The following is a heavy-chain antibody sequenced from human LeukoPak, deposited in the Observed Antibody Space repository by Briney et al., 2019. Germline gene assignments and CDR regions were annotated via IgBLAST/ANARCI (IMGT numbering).Heavy chain of an antibody. CDR1: GFSLSTSGMC. D-gene: IGHD6-19*01. CDR2: IDWDDDK. V-gene: IGHV2-70*11. Sequence: RESGPTLVNPTQTLTLTCTFPGFSLSTSGMCVSWIPQPPGKALEWLARIDWDDDKYYSTSLKTRLTISKDTSKNQVVLTMTNMDPVDTATYYCALHSSGWDFDYWGQGTLVTVSS. CDR3: ALHSSGWDFDY. J-gene: IGHJ4*02.